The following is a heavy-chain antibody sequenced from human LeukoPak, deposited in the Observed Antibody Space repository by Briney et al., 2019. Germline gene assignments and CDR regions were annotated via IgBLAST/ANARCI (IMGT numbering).Heavy chain of an antibody. Sequence: GGSLRLSCAASGFTFSSYAMHWVRQAPGKGLGWVTLMSYDGSNKYYTDSVKGRFTISRDNSKDTLYLQMNSLRAEDTAVYYCARSTPAYSYGVDYWGQGTLVTVSS. CDR2: MSYDGSNK. CDR1: GFTFSSYA. J-gene: IGHJ4*02. CDR3: ARSTPAYSYGVDY. V-gene: IGHV3-30-3*01. D-gene: IGHD5-18*01.